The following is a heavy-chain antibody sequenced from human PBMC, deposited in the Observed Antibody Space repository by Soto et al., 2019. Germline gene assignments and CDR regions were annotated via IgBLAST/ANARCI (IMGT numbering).Heavy chain of an antibody. CDR2: IYPGDSDT. J-gene: IGHJ4*02. V-gene: IGHV5-51*01. D-gene: IGHD1-26*01. CDR3: ARYSGSYWHYLDF. Sequence: GESLKISCKGSGYSFASHWVDWVRQMPEKGLEWIGTIYPGDSDTKYSSAFRGHVTISADTSVSTAYLQWRSLEATDSAIYYCARYSGSYWHYLDFWGQGTLVTVSS. CDR1: GYSFASHW.